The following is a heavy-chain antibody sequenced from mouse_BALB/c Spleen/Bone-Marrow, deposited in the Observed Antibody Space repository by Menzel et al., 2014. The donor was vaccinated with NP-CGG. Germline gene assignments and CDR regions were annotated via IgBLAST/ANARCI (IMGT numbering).Heavy chain of an antibody. Sequence: QVHVKQSGAELVKPGASVKLSCKASGYTFTSYWMHWVKQRPGQGLEWIGEVNPSNGRTNYNEKFKSKATLTVDKSSSTAYMQLSSLTSEHSAVYYCARCDGDTDFDYWGQGTTLTVSS. CDR1: GYTFTSYW. D-gene: IGHD2-3*01. V-gene: IGHV1S81*02. CDR2: VNPSNGRT. J-gene: IGHJ2*01. CDR3: ARCDGDTDFDY.